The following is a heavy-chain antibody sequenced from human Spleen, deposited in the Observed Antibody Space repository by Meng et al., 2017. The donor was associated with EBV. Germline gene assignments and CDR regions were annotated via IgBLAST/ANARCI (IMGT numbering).Heavy chain of an antibody. Sequence: VQLQESGQGLVKPSGTLSLPCGVSGGSISSNHWWTWVRQSPGKGLEWIGEIYHTGTTSYNPSLKSRVTISIDQSKNQFSLKMTSVTAADTAVYYCARGQIAVGSYLCDSWGQGTLVTVSS. V-gene: IGHV4-4*02. CDR2: IYHTGTT. D-gene: IGHD2-21*01. CDR3: ARGQIAVGSYLCDS. CDR1: GGSISSNHW. J-gene: IGHJ4*02.